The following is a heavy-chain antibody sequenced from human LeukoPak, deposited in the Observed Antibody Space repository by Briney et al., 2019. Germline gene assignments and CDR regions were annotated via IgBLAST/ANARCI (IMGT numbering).Heavy chain of an antibody. V-gene: IGHV3-21*01. D-gene: IGHD2-15*01. CDR2: FSSSSSYI. J-gene: IGHJ6*04. CDR1: GFTFSSYS. CDR3: ARIRLGYCSGGSCYSKYYYYGMDV. Sequence: PGGSLRLSCAASGFTFSSYSMNWVRQAPGRGLEWVSSFSSSSSYIYYADSVKGRFTISRDNAKNSLYLQMNSLRTEDTAVYYCARIRLGYCSGGSCYSKYYYYGMDVWGKGTTVTVSS.